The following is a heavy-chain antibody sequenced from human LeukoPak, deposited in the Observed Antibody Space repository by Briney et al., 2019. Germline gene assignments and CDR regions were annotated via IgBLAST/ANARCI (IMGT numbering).Heavy chain of an antibody. CDR2: IYSGGST. Sequence: GGSLRLSCAASGFTVSSNYMSWVRQAPGKGLEWVSVIYSGGSTYYADSVKGRFTISRDYSKTTLYLQMNSLRAEDTAVYYCARGESMVRGVIDYWGQGTLVTVSS. CDR1: GFTVSSNY. D-gene: IGHD3-10*01. J-gene: IGHJ4*02. CDR3: ARGESMVRGVIDY. V-gene: IGHV3-66*01.